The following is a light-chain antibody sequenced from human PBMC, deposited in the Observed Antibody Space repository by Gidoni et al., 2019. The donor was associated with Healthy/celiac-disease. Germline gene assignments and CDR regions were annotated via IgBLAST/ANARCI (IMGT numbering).Light chain of an antibody. CDR1: QDISNY. J-gene: IGKJ4*01. CDR3: QQYDNLPLT. CDR2: DAS. Sequence: DIQMTQAPSSLSASVGDRVTITCQASQDISNYLNWYQQKPAKAPKLLIYDASNLETGVPSRFSGSGSGTDFTFTISSLQPEFIATYYCQQYDNLPLTFGGXTKVEIK. V-gene: IGKV1-33*01.